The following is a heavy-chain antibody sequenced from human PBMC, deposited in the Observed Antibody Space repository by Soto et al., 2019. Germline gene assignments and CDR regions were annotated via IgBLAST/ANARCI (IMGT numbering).Heavy chain of an antibody. D-gene: IGHD6-19*01. J-gene: IGHJ4*02. CDR1: GGSIGGYY. V-gene: IGHV4-59*08. CDR2: IYYSGST. Sequence: SETLSLTCTVSGGSIGGYYWSWIRQPPGKGLEWIGYIYYSGSTNYNPSLKSRVTISVGTSKNQFSLKLSSVTAADTAVYYCARYIALAFFFDYWGQGTLVPVSS. CDR3: ARYIALAFFFDY.